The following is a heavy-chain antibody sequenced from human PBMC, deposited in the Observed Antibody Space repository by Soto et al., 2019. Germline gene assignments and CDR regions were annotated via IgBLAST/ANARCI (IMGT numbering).Heavy chain of an antibody. J-gene: IGHJ4*02. CDR3: AREYSSSSSFDY. Sequence: GTLSLTCTVSGGSVSSGSYYWSWIRQPPGKGLEWIGYIYYSGSTNYNPSLKSRVTISVDTSKNQFSLKLSSVTAADTAVYYCAREYSSSSSFDYWGQGTLVTVSS. CDR2: IYYSGST. CDR1: GGSVSSGSYY. D-gene: IGHD6-6*01. V-gene: IGHV4-61*01.